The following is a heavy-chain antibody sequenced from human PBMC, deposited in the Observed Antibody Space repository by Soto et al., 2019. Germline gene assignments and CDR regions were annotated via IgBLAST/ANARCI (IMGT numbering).Heavy chain of an antibody. V-gene: IGHV1-3*01. J-gene: IGHJ5*02. D-gene: IGHD6-13*01. Sequence: GASVKVSCKASGYTFTRYGIHWVRQAPGERPEWMGWINAANGDTKYSRKFQGRVTITRNTSASTAYMQLSSLRHEDTAVYYCVRRPVSATGIDWFDPWGQGTLVTVSS. CDR1: GYTFTRYG. CDR3: VRRPVSATGIDWFDP. CDR2: INAANGDT.